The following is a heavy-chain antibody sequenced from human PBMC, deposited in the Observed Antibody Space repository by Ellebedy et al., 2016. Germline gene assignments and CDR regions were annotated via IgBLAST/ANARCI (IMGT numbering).Heavy chain of an antibody. CDR2: MNPNSGNT. D-gene: IGHD3-16*02. CDR1: GYTFTSYD. V-gene: IGHV1-8*01. Sequence: ASVKVSCXASGYTFTSYDINWVRQATGQGLEWMGWMNPNSGNTGYAQKFQGRVTMTRNTSISTAYMELSSLRSEDTAVYYCARGKESRLSYYYHYYYMDVWGKGTTVTVSS. CDR3: ARGKESRLSYYYHYYYMDV. J-gene: IGHJ6*03.